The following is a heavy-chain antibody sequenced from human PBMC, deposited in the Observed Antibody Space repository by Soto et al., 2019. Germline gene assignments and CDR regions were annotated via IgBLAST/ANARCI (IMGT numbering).Heavy chain of an antibody. Sequence: SVKVSCKASGGTFSSYAISWVRQAPGQGLEWMGGIIPIFGTANYAQKFQGRVTITADESTSTAYMELSSLRSEDTAVYYCARDRGGLVATTLYYSDYWGQGTLVTVSS. CDR3: ARDRGGLVATTLYYSDY. CDR1: GGTFSSYA. J-gene: IGHJ4*02. V-gene: IGHV1-69*13. CDR2: IIPIFGTA. D-gene: IGHD5-12*01.